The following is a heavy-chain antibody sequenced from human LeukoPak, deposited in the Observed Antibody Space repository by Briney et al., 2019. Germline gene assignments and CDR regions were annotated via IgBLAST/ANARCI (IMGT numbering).Heavy chain of an antibody. CDR3: VKDTANMDV. V-gene: IGHV3-23*01. Sequence: GGSLRLSCAASGFTFSSSAMSWVRQAPGKGLEWVSSISGSGSGGSTYYADSVKGRFIISRDNSKNTLYLQMSSLRAEDTAVYYCVKDTANMDVWGKGTTVTISS. CDR1: GFTFSSSA. J-gene: IGHJ6*04. CDR2: ISGSGSGGST.